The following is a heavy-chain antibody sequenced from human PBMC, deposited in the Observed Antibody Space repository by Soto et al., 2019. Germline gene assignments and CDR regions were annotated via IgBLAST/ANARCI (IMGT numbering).Heavy chain of an antibody. CDR2: VSSSSAYI. J-gene: IGHJ4*02. D-gene: IGHD5-18*01. Sequence: EVQLVECGGGLVKPGGSLRLSCAASGFTFGSYSMNWVRQAPGKGLEWVSSVSSSSAYIYYADSVKGRFTISRDNAKNSLYLHMNSLRAEDTAVYYCDAFAATVGWIDYWSQASLVTVSS. CDR1: GFTFGSYS. CDR3: DAFAATVGWIDY. V-gene: IGHV3-21*01.